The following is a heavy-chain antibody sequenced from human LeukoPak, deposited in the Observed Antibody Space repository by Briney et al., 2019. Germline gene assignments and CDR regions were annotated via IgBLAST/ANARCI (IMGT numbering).Heavy chain of an antibody. CDR1: GGSISSGNHY. J-gene: IGHJ4*02. Sequence: PSETLSLTCTVSGGSISSGNHYWSWIRQSAGKGLEWIGRIYTSGSTIYNHSLRSRVTISVDTSLNQFSLDLTSVTAADSAVYYCARDHYDGSAHAGFDYWGQGTLVTVSS. CDR2: IYTSGST. D-gene: IGHD3-16*01. V-gene: IGHV4-61*02. CDR3: ARDHYDGSAHAGFDY.